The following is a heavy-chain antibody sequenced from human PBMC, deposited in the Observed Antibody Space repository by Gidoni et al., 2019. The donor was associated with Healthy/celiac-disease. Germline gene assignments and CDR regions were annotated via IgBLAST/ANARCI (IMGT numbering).Heavy chain of an antibody. CDR3: ATDNQYWLVGVGYFDL. Sequence: QVQLVESGGGGVQPGRSLRLSCAASGFTFSSYAMHWVRQAPGTGLECVAVRSYDSSKKSYANSLKGLVTNSRDKSTNTLYMHMNSLRAEDTAVYYCATDNQYWLVGVGYFDLWGRGTLVTVSS. D-gene: IGHD6-19*01. CDR2: RSYDSSKK. J-gene: IGHJ2*01. V-gene: IGHV3-30-3*01. CDR1: GFTFSSYA.